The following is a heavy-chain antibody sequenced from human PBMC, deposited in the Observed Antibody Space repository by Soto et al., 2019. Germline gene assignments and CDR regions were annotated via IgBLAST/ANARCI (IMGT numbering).Heavy chain of an antibody. CDR3: AKEYSGYDHFDY. D-gene: IGHD5-12*01. CDR2: ISYDGSNK. J-gene: IGHJ4*02. CDR1: GFTFSSYD. V-gene: IGHV3-30*18. Sequence: GGSLRLSCAASGFTFSSYDMHWVRQAPGKGLEWVAVISYDGSNKYYADSVKGRFTISRDNSKNTLYLQMNSLRVEDTALYYCAKEYSGYDHFDYWGQGTLVTVSS.